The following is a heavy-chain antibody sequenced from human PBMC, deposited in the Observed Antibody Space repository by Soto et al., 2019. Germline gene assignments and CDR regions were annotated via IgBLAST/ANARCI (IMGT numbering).Heavy chain of an antibody. V-gene: IGHV3-33*01. J-gene: IGHJ6*02. CDR1: GFIFSSYG. CDR2: INYDGSNK. D-gene: IGHD2-21*01. CDR3: ARCKQKVMHCGLDV. Sequence: QVNLVESGGGAVQRGRSLRVSCAASGFIFSSYGMHWVRQAPGKGLEWVPFINYDGSNKFYGDAVKGRFTISRDNSKNMVHLQMNSLRGEDTAVYYCARCKQKVMHCGLDVWGHGATVTVSS.